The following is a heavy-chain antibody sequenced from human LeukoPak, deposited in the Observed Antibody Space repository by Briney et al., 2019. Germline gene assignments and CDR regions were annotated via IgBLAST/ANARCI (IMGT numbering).Heavy chain of an antibody. J-gene: IGHJ5*02. V-gene: IGHV4-38-2*02. D-gene: IGHD3-10*01. Sequence: SETLSLTCTVSGYSIRSGFYWGWIRQPPGKGLEWIGSIYYSGSTYYNPSLKSRVTISVDTSKNQFSLKLSSVAAADTAVYYCARGLKKGSGSYYDTRNNWFDPWGQGTLVTVSS. CDR2: IYYSGST. CDR1: GYSIRSGFY. CDR3: ARGLKKGSGSYYDTRNNWFDP.